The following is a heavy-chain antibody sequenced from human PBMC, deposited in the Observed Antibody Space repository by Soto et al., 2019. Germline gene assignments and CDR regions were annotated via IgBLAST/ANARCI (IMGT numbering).Heavy chain of an antibody. CDR2: ISSSGSTI. V-gene: IGHV3-48*03. J-gene: IGHJ4*02. CDR3: ARDGTWTKRMVRGPLPPDY. D-gene: IGHD3-10*01. CDR1: GFTFSSYE. Sequence: EVQLVESGGGLVQPGGSLRLSCAASGFTFSSYEMNWVRQAPGKGLEWVSYISSSGSTIYYADSVKGRFTISRDNAKNSLYLQMNSLRAEDTAVYYCARDGTWTKRMVRGPLPPDYWGQGTLVTVSS.